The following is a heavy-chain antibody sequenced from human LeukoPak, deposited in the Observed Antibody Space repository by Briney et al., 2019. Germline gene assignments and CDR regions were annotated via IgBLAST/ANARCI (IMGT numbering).Heavy chain of an antibody. CDR2: ISADNGNT. CDR3: ARGPRRQQLVRDNWFDP. CDR1: GYTFTSYG. D-gene: IGHD6-13*01. V-gene: IGHV1-18*04. Sequence: ASGKVSCKGSGYTFTSYGISWVRQAPGEGLEWMGWISADNGNTNYEQKFQGRVTMTTDTSKNTAYMQLRSLRSDDTAVYYCARGPRRQQLVRDNWFDPWGQGTLVTVSS. J-gene: IGHJ5*02.